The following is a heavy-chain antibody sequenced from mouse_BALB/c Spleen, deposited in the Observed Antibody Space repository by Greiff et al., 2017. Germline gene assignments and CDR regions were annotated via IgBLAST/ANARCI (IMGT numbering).Heavy chain of an antibody. CDR2: ISDGGSYT. Sequence: VQLKESGGGLVKPGGSLKLSCAASGFTFSDYYMYWVRQTPEKRLEWVATISDGGSYTYYPDSVKGRFTISRDNAKNNLYLQMSSLKSEDTAMYYCAREGKIYYEVAYWGQGTLVTVSA. J-gene: IGHJ3*01. V-gene: IGHV5-4*02. CDR1: GFTFSDYY. D-gene: IGHD2-4*01. CDR3: AREGKIYYEVAY.